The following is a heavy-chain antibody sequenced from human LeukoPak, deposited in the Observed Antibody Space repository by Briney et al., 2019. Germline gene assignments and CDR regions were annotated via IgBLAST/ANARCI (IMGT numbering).Heavy chain of an antibody. Sequence: GGSLRLSCAASGFSFNDAWMSWVRQAPGEGLEWVGRIKSDTDGETTDYAAPVKGRFTISRDDSRNTLYLQMTTLKTEDTALYYCTTDPHSGYCSGVSCYPYDYWGQGTLVTVSS. CDR2: IKSDTDGETT. V-gene: IGHV3-15*01. CDR1: GFSFNDAW. D-gene: IGHD2-15*01. CDR3: TTDPHSGYCSGVSCYPYDY. J-gene: IGHJ4*02.